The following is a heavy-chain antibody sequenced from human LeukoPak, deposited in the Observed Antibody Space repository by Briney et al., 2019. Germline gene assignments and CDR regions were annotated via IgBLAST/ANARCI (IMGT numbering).Heavy chain of an antibody. V-gene: IGHV4-30-2*01. CDR3: ARGVEMALDY. Sequence: PSETLSLTCAVSGGSTSSGGYSWSWIRQPPGKGLEWIGYIYHSGSTYYNPSLKSRVTISVDRSKNQFSLKLSSVTAADTAVYYCARGVEMALDYWGQGTLVTVSS. J-gene: IGHJ4*02. CDR1: GGSTSSGGYS. D-gene: IGHD5-24*01. CDR2: IYHSGST.